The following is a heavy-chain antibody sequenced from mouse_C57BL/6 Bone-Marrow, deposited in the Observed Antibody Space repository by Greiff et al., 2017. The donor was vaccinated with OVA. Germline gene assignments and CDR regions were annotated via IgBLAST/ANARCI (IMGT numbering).Heavy chain of an antibody. CDR3: ARDPFDDAMDY. Sequence: QVQLQQSGAELARPGASVKLSCKASGYTFTSYGISWVKQRTGQGLEWIGAIYPSSGNTYYTEKFQGKAPLAADKSSSTAYMALRSLTSEDSAVYFCARDPFDDAMDYWGQGTSVTVAS. V-gene: IGHV1-81*01. CDR1: GYTFTSYG. J-gene: IGHJ4*01. CDR2: IYPSSGNT.